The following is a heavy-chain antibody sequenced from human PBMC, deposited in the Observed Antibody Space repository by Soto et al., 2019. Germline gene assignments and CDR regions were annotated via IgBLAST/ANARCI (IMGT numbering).Heavy chain of an antibody. Sequence: ASVKVSCKASGDTFTSYYMHWVRQAPGQGLEWMGIINPSGDTSYAQKFQGRVTMTRDTSTNTVYMELRSLRSDDTAVYYCARDGIAVAGHYYYYGMDVWGQGTTVTVSS. V-gene: IGHV1-46*01. CDR3: ARDGIAVAGHYYYYGMDV. CDR2: INPSGDT. J-gene: IGHJ6*02. D-gene: IGHD6-19*01. CDR1: GDTFTSYY.